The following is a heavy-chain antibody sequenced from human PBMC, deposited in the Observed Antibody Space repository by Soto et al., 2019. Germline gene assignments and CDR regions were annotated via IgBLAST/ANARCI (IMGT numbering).Heavy chain of an antibody. Sequence: GGSLRLSCAASGFTFSSYSMNWVRQAPGKGLEWVSSISSSSSYIYYADSVKGRFTISRDNAKNSLYLQMNSLRAEDTAVYYCARDFEYYDFWSGYYPWGQGTLVTVSS. J-gene: IGHJ5*02. CDR2: ISSSSSYI. CDR1: GFTFSSYS. D-gene: IGHD3-3*01. V-gene: IGHV3-21*01. CDR3: ARDFEYYDFWSGYYP.